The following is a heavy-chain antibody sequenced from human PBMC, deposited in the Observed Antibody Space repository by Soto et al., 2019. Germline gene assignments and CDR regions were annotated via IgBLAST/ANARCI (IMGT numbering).Heavy chain of an antibody. Sequence: PSETLSLTCTVSGGSISSYYLSWIRQPPGKGLEWIGYIYYSGTTNYNPSLKSRVTISVDTSKNQFSLKLNSVTAADTAVYYCARGRGYSSSGDFDYWGQGTLVTVYS. CDR1: GGSISSYY. V-gene: IGHV4-59*01. CDR2: IYYSGTT. CDR3: ARGRGYSSSGDFDY. J-gene: IGHJ4*02. D-gene: IGHD6-6*01.